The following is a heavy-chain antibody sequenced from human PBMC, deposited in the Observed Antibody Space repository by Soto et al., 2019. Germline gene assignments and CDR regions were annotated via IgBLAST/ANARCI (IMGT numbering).Heavy chain of an antibody. CDR3: ARPLYYYDSSGYSVYDY. CDR1: GFTFSSYW. D-gene: IGHD3-22*01. J-gene: IGHJ4*02. CDR2: IKQDGSEK. V-gene: IGHV3-7*05. Sequence: GGSLRLSCAASGFTFSSYWMSWVRQAPGKGLEWVANIKQDGSEKYYVDYVKGRFTISRDNAKNSLYLQMNSLRAEDTAVYYCARPLYYYDSSGYSVYDYWGQGTLVTVSS.